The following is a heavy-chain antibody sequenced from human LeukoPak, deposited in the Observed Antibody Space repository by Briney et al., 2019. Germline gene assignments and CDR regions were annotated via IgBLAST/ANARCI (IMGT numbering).Heavy chain of an antibody. CDR2: INTDGSST. CDR3: ARSEWELLGDY. CDR1: GFTFSSYW. J-gene: IGHJ4*02. D-gene: IGHD1-26*01. V-gene: IGHV3-74*01. Sequence: PGGSLRLSCAASGFTFSSYWMHWVRRAPGKGLVWVSRINTDGSSTSYADSVKGRFTISRDNAKNTLYLQMNSLRAEDTAVYYCARSEWELLGDYWGQGTLVTVSS.